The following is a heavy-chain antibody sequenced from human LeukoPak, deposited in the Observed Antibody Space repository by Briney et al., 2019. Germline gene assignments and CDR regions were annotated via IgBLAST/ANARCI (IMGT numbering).Heavy chain of an antibody. Sequence: ASVKVSCQASGYTFINHGISWVRQAPGQGLEWMGWISAYNGRTEYAPNLQDRVTMTTDTSTTTAYTELRSLTSDDTAVYYCGRWSPNPNDSWGQGTLVTVSS. J-gene: IGHJ5*01. CDR3: GRWSPNPNDS. V-gene: IGHV1-18*01. CDR1: GYTFINHG. CDR2: ISAYNGRT. D-gene: IGHD3-3*01.